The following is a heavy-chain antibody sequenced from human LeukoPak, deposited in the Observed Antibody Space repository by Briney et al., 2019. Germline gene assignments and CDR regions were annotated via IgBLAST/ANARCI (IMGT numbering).Heavy chain of an antibody. V-gene: IGHV3-7*01. J-gene: IGHJ4*02. CDR1: GFTFSSYW. Sequence: GGSLRLSCAASGFTFSSYWMSWVRQAPGKGQEWVANIKQDGSEKYYVDSVKGRFTISRDNAKNSLYLQMNSLRAEDTAVYYCARDHSSSWYGDDYWGQGTLVTVSS. CDR3: ARDHSSSWYGDDY. D-gene: IGHD6-13*01. CDR2: IKQDGSEK.